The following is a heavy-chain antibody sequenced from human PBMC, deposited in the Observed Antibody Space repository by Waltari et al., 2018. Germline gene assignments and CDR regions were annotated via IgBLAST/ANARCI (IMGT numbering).Heavy chain of an antibody. V-gene: IGHV4-38-2*01. D-gene: IGHD4-17*01. J-gene: IGHJ4*02. Sequence: QVQLQESGPGLVKPSETLSLTCAVSGYSIRRGYYWGWIRQPPGKGLEWIGSIYHSGSTYYNPSLKSRVTISVDTSKNQFSLKLSSVTAADTAVYYCARRTVTYKYYFDYWGPGTLVTVSS. CDR1: GYSIRRGYY. CDR2: IYHSGST. CDR3: ARRTVTYKYYFDY.